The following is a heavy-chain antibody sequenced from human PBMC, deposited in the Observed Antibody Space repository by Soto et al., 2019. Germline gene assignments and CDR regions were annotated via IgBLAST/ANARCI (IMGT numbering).Heavy chain of an antibody. V-gene: IGHV1-8*01. Sequence: QVQLVQSGAEVKKPGASVKVSCKAAGYTFTSYDINWVRQATGQDFEWMGWMNPNSGNTAYAQKFQGRVTMTRDTSKSTAFMELSNLTSEDTAVYYCARGPRNRGVDYWGQGTLVTVSS. CDR1: GYTFTSYD. CDR2: MNPNSGNT. D-gene: IGHD7-27*01. J-gene: IGHJ4*02. CDR3: ARGPRNRGVDY.